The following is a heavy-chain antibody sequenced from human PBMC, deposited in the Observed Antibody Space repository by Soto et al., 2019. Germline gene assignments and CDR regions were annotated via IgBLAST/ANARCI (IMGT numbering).Heavy chain of an antibody. D-gene: IGHD2-8*01. V-gene: IGHV4-59*01. CDR3: ARAPNGIFDY. Sequence: LETLSLTCTVSGGSISSYYWSWIRQPPGKGLEWIGYIYYSGSTNYNPSLKSRVTISVDTSKNQFSLKLSSVTAADTAVYYCARAPNGIFDYWGQGTLVTVSS. J-gene: IGHJ4*02. CDR2: IYYSGST. CDR1: GGSISSYY.